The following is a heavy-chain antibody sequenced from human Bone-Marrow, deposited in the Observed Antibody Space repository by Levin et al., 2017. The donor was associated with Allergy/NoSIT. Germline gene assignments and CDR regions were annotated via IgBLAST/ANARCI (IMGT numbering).Heavy chain of an antibody. D-gene: IGHD1-26*01. CDR2: ISYDGSNK. J-gene: IGHJ6*02. CDR1: GFTFSSYG. CDR3: ASRGGSYYVGYYYYGMDV. V-gene: IGHV3-30*03. Sequence: GESLKISCAASGFTFSSYGMHWVRQAPGKGLEWVAVISYDGSNKYYADSVKGRFTISRDNSKNTLYLQMNSLRAEDTAVYYCASRGGSYYVGYYYYGMDVWGQGTTVTVSS.